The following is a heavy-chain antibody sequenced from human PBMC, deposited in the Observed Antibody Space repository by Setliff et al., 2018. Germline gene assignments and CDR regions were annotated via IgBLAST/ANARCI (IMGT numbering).Heavy chain of an antibody. J-gene: IGHJ6*02. CDR2: ISAYNGNT. CDR1: GYTFTSYG. V-gene: IGHV1-18*01. Sequence: ASVKVSCKASGYTFTSYGISWVRQAPGQGLEWMGWISAYNGNTNYAQKLQGRVTMTTDTSTSTAYMELRSLRSDDTAVYYCARVGSSSWLHPDVYYYYGMDVWGQWTTVTVSS. D-gene: IGHD6-13*01. CDR3: ARVGSSSWLHPDVYYYYGMDV.